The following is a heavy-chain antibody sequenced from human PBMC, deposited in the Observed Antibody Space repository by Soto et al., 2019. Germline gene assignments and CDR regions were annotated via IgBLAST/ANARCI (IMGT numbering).Heavy chain of an antibody. Sequence: SVKVSCKASGGTFSSYAISWVRQAPGQGLEWMGGIIPIFGTANYAQKFQGRVTITADKSTSTAYMELSSLRSEDTAVYYCARAYDSSGYRGYWGQGTLVTVSS. CDR2: IIPIFGTA. V-gene: IGHV1-69*06. CDR1: GGTFSSYA. J-gene: IGHJ4*02. D-gene: IGHD3-22*01. CDR3: ARAYDSSGYRGY.